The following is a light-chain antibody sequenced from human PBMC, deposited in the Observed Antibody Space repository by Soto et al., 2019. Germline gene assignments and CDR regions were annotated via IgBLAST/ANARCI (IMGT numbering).Light chain of an antibody. Sequence: DIVMTQSPDSLAVSLGERATINCKSSQSVLYSSNNKNYLAWYQQKPGQPPKLLIYKASSLESGVPSRFSGSGSGTEFTLTISSLQPDDFATYYCQQYNSYSRTFGQGTKVDIK. CDR2: KAS. CDR1: QSVLYSSNNKNY. CDR3: QQYNSYSRT. V-gene: IGKV4-1*01. J-gene: IGKJ1*01.